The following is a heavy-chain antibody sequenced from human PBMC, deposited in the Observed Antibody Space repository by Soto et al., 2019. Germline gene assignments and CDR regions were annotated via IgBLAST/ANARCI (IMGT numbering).Heavy chain of an antibody. CDR1: GFTFSSYG. Sequence: GGSLRLSCAASGFTFSSYGMHWVRQAPGKGLEWVAVISYDGSNKYYADSVKGRFTISRDNSKNTLYLQMNSLRAEDTAVYYCAKELALASPVVADSGYGMDVWGQGTTVTVSS. D-gene: IGHD2-15*01. CDR2: ISYDGSNK. V-gene: IGHV3-30*18. CDR3: AKELALASPVVADSGYGMDV. J-gene: IGHJ6*02.